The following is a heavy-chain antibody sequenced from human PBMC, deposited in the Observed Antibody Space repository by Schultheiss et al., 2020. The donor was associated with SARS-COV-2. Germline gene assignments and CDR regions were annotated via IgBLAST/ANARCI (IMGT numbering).Heavy chain of an antibody. J-gene: IGHJ1*01. CDR2: ISYDGSNK. V-gene: IGHV3-33*05. CDR1: GFTFSSYG. D-gene: IGHD2-21*02. CDR3: ARDPYCGGDCYSYFQH. Sequence: GESLKISCAASGFTFSSYGMHWVRQAPGKGLEWVAVISYDGSNKYYADSVKGRFTISRDNSKNTLYLQMNSLRAEDTAVYYCARDPYCGGDCYSYFQHWGQGTLVTVSS.